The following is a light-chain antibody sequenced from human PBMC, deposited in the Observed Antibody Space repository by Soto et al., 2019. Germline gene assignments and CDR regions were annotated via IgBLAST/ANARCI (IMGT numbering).Light chain of an antibody. CDR2: LAS. CDR1: QSITKNY. J-gene: IGKJ2*01. V-gene: IGKV3-20*01. Sequence: EIVLTQSPGTLSLSPGERATLSCRASQSITKNYLSWYQQKPGQAPRLLIYLASTRAAGIPDRFSGSGSGTDFTLTISRLEPXXXXVYYCQQYDDSPPRYTFGQGTKLEI. CDR3: QQYDDSPPRYT.